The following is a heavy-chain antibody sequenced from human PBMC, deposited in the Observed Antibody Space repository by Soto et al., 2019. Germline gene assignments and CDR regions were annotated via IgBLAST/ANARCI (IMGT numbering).Heavy chain of an antibody. V-gene: IGHV4-4*02. CDR1: SDSIAGENW. Sequence: QVQLQESGPGLVKPSETLSLTCTVSSDSIAGENWWSWVRQPPGLGLEWIGEVFHTGGTNYNPSLKMRVTMEVDKSKNQFSLNLISATAADTAVYYCARVFSSGSGWMYYFDFWGQGTLVSVSS. CDR3: ARVFSSGSGWMYYFDF. CDR2: VFHTGGT. D-gene: IGHD6-19*01. J-gene: IGHJ4*02.